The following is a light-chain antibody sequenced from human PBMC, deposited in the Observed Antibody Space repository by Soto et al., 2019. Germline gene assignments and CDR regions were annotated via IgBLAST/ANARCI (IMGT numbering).Light chain of an antibody. J-gene: IGLJ2*01. CDR1: SSDVGGYNY. CDR3: SSYAGSNNVV. Sequence: QSALTQPPSASGSLGQSVTISCTGTSSDVGGYNYVSWYQQNPGKAPKFMIFEVSKRPSGVPDRFSGSKSGNTASLTVSGLQAEDEADYYCSSYAGSNNVVFGGGTKLTVL. CDR2: EVS. V-gene: IGLV2-8*01.